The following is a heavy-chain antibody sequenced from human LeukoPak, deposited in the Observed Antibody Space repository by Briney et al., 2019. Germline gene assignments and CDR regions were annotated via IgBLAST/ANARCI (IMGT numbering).Heavy chain of an antibody. Sequence: SETLSLTCTVSGGSLSSYYWSWIRQPAGKGLEWIGRISSSGSTNYNPSLKSRVTISVDTSKNQFSLKLSSVTAADTAVYFCARGPYSYDSSGAFDIWGQGTMVTVSS. CDR1: GGSLSSYY. V-gene: IGHV4-4*07. J-gene: IGHJ3*02. D-gene: IGHD3-22*01. CDR2: ISSSGST. CDR3: ARGPYSYDSSGAFDI.